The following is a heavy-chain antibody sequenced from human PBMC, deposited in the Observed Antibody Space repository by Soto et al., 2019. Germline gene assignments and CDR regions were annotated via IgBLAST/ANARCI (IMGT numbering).Heavy chain of an antibody. Sequence: PGGSLRLSCAASGFSFSDYSMNWVRQAPGKGLEWVSSISSSSNYIYYADSVKDRFTISRDNAKNSLYLQMNSLRAEDTALYYCAKDISGWYYGFDYWGQGTLVTVSS. V-gene: IGHV3-21*04. CDR1: GFSFSDYS. CDR2: ISSSSNYI. J-gene: IGHJ4*02. CDR3: AKDISGWYYGFDY. D-gene: IGHD6-19*01.